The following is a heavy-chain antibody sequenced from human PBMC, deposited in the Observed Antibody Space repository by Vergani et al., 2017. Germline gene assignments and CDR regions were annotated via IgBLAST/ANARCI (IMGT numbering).Heavy chain of an antibody. CDR3: ARGDYGILTGYRY. CDR2: INPSGGHT. CDR1: GYTFSNYY. J-gene: IGHJ4*02. V-gene: IGHV1-46*03. D-gene: IGHD3-9*01. Sequence: QLQVVQSGAEVKKSGASVKVSCKTSGYTFSNYYMHWVRQAPGQGLEWMGIINPSGGHTNYAQKFQGRVTMTRDTSTSTVYMELSSLRSEDTAIYYCARGDYGILTGYRYWVQGTLVTVSA.